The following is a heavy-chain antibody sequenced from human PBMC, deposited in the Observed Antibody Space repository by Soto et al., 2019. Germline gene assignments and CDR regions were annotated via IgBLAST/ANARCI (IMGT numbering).Heavy chain of an antibody. CDR2: INSDGSTT. Sequence: EVQLVESGGGLVQPGGSLRLSCAVSGFTFGGYWMHWVRQAPGKGLVWVSRINSDGSTTSYADSVKGRFTISRDNAKNTMYLQMDSLRAEDTAVYLCASAKIGDYFQVYWGQGTLVTVSS. CDR3: ASAKIGDYFQVY. J-gene: IGHJ4*02. D-gene: IGHD4-17*01. CDR1: GFTFGGYW. V-gene: IGHV3-74*01.